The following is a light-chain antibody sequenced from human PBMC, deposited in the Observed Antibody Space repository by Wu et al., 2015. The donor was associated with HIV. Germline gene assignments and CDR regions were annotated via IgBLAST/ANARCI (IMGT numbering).Light chain of an antibody. V-gene: IGKV3D-15*01. Sequence: EIVMTQSPATLSVSLGKRATLSCRASQSVSSNLAWYQQKPGQAPRLLIYDASNRATDIPARFSGSGSGTDFTLTISSLEPEDFAIYYCQQYNNWPLTFGQGTRLEIK. J-gene: IGKJ5*01. CDR1: QSVSSN. CDR2: DAS. CDR3: QQYNNWPLT.